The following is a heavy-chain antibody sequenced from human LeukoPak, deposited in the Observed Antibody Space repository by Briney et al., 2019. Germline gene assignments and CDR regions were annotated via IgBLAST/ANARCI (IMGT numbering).Heavy chain of an antibody. CDR2: IIPIFGTA. J-gene: IGHJ3*02. D-gene: IGHD1-26*01. Sequence: SVKVSCKASGGTFSGYAISWVRQAPGQGLEWMGGIIPIFGTANYAQKFQGRVTITADESTSTAYMELSSLRSDDTAVYYCASLVGATKAGDAFDIWGQGTMVTVSS. CDR3: ASLVGATKAGDAFDI. CDR1: GGTFSGYA. V-gene: IGHV1-69*13.